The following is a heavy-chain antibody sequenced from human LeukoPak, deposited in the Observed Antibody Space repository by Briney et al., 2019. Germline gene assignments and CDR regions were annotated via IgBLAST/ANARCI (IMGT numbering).Heavy chain of an antibody. CDR3: ARNNGMDV. V-gene: IGHV3-7*03. Sequence: GGSLRLSCATSGFTFSNYAMTWVRQVPGRGPEWVANVNRDGSETYYLDSVKGRFTISKDNAKNSLYLQMNSLRAEDTALYHCARNNGMDVWGQGTTVTVSS. J-gene: IGHJ6*02. CDR1: GFTFSNYA. CDR2: VNRDGSET.